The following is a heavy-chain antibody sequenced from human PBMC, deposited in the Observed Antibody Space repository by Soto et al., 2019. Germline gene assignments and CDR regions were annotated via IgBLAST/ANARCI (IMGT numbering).Heavy chain of an antibody. V-gene: IGHV4-34*01. D-gene: IGHD3-3*01. CDR3: ARASPLPLRDFWSGYSHYYMDV. CDR2: INHSGST. CDR1: GGSFSGYY. Sequence: SETLSLTCAVYGGSFSGYYWSWIRQPPGKGLEWIGEINHSGSTNYNPSLKSRVTISVDTSKNQFSLKLSSVTAADTAVYYCARASPLPLRDFWSGYSHYYMDVWGKGTTVTVSS. J-gene: IGHJ6*03.